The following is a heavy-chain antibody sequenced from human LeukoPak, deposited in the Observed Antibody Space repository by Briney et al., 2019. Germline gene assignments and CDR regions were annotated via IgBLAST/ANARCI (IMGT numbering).Heavy chain of an antibody. D-gene: IGHD6-19*01. CDR2: INPNSGGT. CDR1: GYTFTGYY. V-gene: IGHV1-2*02. CDR3: ARGWDSSGWYGFHWFDP. J-gene: IGHJ5*02. Sequence: ASVKVSCKASGYTFTGYYMHWVRQAPGQGLEWLGWINPNSGGTNYAQKFQGRVTMTRDTSISTAYMELSRLRSDDTAVYYCARGWDSSGWYGFHWFDPWGQGTLVTVST.